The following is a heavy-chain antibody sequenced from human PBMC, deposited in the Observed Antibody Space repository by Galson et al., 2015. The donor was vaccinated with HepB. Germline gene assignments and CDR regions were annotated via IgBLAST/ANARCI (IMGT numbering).Heavy chain of an antibody. J-gene: IGHJ4*02. Sequence: QSGAEVKKPGESLSISCKASGYTFTHYWISWVRQMPGKGLEWMGKIDPTDSYTNYSPSFQGHVTISADKSISTAYLQWSSLKASDTAMYYCARFGDTGSSFDYWAQGTLVTVSS. CDR1: GYTFTHYW. D-gene: IGHD3-10*01. CDR3: ARFGDTGSSFDY. V-gene: IGHV5-10-1*01. CDR2: IDPTDSYT.